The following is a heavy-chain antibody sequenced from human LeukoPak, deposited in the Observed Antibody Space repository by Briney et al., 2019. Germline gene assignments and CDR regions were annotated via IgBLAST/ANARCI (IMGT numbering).Heavy chain of an antibody. V-gene: IGHV4-4*02. J-gene: IGHJ4*02. D-gene: IGHD1-1*01. CDR1: GGSISSSNW. Sequence: SETLSLTCAVSGGSISSSNWWSWVRQPPGKGLEWIGEIYHSGSTNYNPSLKSRVTISVDTSKNQFSLKLTSVTAADTAVYYCARQPRYTPKVDYWGQGTLVTVSS. CDR2: IYHSGST. CDR3: ARQPRYTPKVDY.